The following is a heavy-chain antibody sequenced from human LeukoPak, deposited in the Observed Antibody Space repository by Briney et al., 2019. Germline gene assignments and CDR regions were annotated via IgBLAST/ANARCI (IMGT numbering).Heavy chain of an antibody. CDR2: IYYSGST. CDR3: ARDGSAIPFDC. V-gene: IGHV4-31*03. J-gene: IGHJ4*02. CDR1: GGSISSGGYS. Sequence: SETLSLTCTVSGGSISSGGYSWSWIRQHPGKGLEWIGYIYYSGSTYYNPSLKSRVTISVDTSKNQFSLKLSSVTAADTAVYYCARDGSAIPFDCWGQGTLVTVSS. D-gene: IGHD2-21*02.